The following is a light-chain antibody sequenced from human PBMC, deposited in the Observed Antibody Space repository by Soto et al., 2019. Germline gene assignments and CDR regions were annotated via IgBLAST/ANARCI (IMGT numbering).Light chain of an antibody. CDR2: VVN. Sequence: QSALTQPPSASGSPGQSVTISCTGTSSDVGGYNYVSWYQQYPGKVPKLMVYVVNKRPSGVPDRFSGSKSGNTASLTVSGLQAEDEADYYCTSYAGGNNVFGTGTKVTVL. CDR3: TSYAGGNNV. V-gene: IGLV2-8*01. J-gene: IGLJ1*01. CDR1: SSDVGGYNY.